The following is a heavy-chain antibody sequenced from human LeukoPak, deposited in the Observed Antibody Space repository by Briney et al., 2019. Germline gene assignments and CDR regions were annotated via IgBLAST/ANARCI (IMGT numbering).Heavy chain of an antibody. V-gene: IGHV4-4*02. Sequence: PSETLSLTCAVSGVSISSDNWWTWVRQPPGKGLEWIGEIHHSGNTKYSPSLETRVTISTGRSKNHLSLNLNSVTAADTAVYYCATRDQSRTDMVPSDYWGQGTLVTVSS. J-gene: IGHJ4*02. CDR3: ATRDQSRTDMVPSDY. D-gene: IGHD5-18*01. CDR1: GVSISSDNW. CDR2: IHHSGNT.